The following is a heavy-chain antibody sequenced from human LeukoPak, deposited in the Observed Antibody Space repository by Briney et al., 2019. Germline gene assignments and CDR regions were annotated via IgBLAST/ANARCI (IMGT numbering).Heavy chain of an antibody. V-gene: IGHV4-34*01. CDR2: INHSGST. Sequence: SETLSLTCAVYGGSFSGYYWSWIRQPPGKGLEWIGEINHSGSTNYNPSLKSRVTISVDTSKNQFSLKLSSVTAADTAVYYCARRDRYCSGGSCYGVHRYYFDYWGQGTLVTVSS. CDR3: ARRDRYCSGGSCYGVHRYYFDY. CDR1: GGSFSGYY. J-gene: IGHJ4*02. D-gene: IGHD2-15*01.